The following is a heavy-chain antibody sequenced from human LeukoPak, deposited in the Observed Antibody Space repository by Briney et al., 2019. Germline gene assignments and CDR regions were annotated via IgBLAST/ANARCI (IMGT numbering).Heavy chain of an antibody. CDR3: ARDVEAD. CDR2: ISNSAI. Sequence: GGSLRLSCAASGFTFSSYEWNWVRQAPGKGLEWVSHISNSAIYYADSVKGRFTISRDNAKNSLYLQMNSLRAEDTAVYYCARDVEADWGQGTLVTVSS. J-gene: IGHJ4*02. V-gene: IGHV3-48*03. CDR1: GFTFSSYE. D-gene: IGHD2-21*01.